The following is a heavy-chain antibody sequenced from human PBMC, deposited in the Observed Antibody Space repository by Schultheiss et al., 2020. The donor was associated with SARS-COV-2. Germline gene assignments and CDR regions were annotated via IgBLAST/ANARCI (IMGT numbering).Heavy chain of an antibody. V-gene: IGHV3-48*04. CDR2: ISSSGSTI. D-gene: IGHD5-12*01. CDR1: GFTFSTHT. J-gene: IGHJ4*02. Sequence: GGSLRLSCEASGFTFSTHTMNWVRQAPGKGLEWISYISSSGSTIYYADSVKGRFTISRDNAKNSLYLQMKRLRAEDTAVYYCARTGGYRGYDQGFYFDSWGQGTLVTVSS. CDR3: ARTGGYRGYDQGFYFDS.